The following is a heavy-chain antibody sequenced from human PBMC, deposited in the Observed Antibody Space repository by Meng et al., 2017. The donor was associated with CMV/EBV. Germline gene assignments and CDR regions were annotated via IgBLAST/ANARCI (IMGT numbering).Heavy chain of an antibody. V-gene: IGHV1-2*02. J-gene: IGHJ3*02. CDR1: GYTFTGYY. CDR3: ASSLYIVVVPAAIDAFDI. D-gene: IGHD2-2*02. CDR2: INPNSGGT. Sequence: ASVKVSCKASGYTFTGYYMHWVRQAPGQGLEWMGWINPNSGGTNYAQKFQGRVTMTRDTSISTAYMELSRLRSDDTVVYYCASSLYIVVVPAAIDAFDIWGQGTMVTVSS.